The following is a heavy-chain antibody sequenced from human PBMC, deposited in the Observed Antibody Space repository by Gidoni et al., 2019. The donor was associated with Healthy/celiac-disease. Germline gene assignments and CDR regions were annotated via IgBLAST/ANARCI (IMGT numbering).Heavy chain of an antibody. CDR3: AMWLLRPFDY. D-gene: IGHD3-22*01. CDR1: GGSFSGYY. CDR2: INHSGST. Sequence: QVQLQQWGAGLLKPSETLSLPCAVYGGSFSGYYWSWIRQPPGKGLEWIGEINHSGSTNYNPSLKSRVTISVDTSKNQFSLKLSSVTAADTAVYYCAMWLLRPFDYWGQGTLVTVSS. V-gene: IGHV4-34*01. J-gene: IGHJ4*02.